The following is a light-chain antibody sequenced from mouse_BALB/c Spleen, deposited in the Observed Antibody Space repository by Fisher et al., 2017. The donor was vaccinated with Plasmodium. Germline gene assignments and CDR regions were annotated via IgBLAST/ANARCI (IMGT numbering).Light chain of an antibody. Sequence: DIVLTQTTATLSVTPGDGASLSCRASQSINNYLHWYQQRSHESPRLLINYGSQSISGLPSRFSGRGSGTDFTLIINSVETEDFGMYFCQQSNSWPLTFGAGTKLELK. CDR3: QQSNSWPLT. CDR2: YGS. CDR1: QSINNY. V-gene: IGKV5-45*01. J-gene: IGKJ5*01.